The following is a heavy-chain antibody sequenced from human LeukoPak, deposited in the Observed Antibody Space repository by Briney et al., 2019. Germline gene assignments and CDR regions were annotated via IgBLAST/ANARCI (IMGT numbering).Heavy chain of an antibody. Sequence: GGSLRLSCAASGFTFSSYGMHWVRQAPGKGLEWVAFIRYDGSNKYYADSVKGRFTISRDNSKNTLYLQMNSLRAEDTAVYYCAREPHSYGYKDAFDIWGQGTMVTVSS. CDR1: GFTFSSYG. CDR3: AREPHSYGYKDAFDI. CDR2: IRYDGSNK. J-gene: IGHJ3*02. D-gene: IGHD5-18*01. V-gene: IGHV3-30*02.